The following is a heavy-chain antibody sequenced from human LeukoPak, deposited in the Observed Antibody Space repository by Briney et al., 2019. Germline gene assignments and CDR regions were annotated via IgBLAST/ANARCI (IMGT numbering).Heavy chain of an antibody. CDR1: GFTFGDYV. J-gene: IGHJ3*02. CDR2: IRSKAYGGTT. D-gene: IGHD3-22*01. V-gene: IGHV3-49*04. CDR3: TRRYNYDSSGYYYVRDAFDI. Sequence: PGGSLRLSCTASGFTFGDYVMSWVRRAPGKGLEWVGFIRSKAYGGTTKNAASVKGRFTISRDDSRSIAYLQMNSLKTEDTAVYYCTRRYNYDSSGYYYVRDAFDIWGQGTMVTVSS.